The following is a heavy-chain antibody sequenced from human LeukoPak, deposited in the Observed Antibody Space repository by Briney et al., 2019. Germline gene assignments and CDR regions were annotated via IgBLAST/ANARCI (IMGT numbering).Heavy chain of an antibody. Sequence: PSETLSLTCTVSGGSLSSSSYYWGWIRQPPGKGLEWIGYIYYSGRTSYSPSLKSRVTISVDTSKNHFSLTLSSVIAADTAVYYCARGQKYRNGYTVTELGSGYFDYWGQGTLVTVSS. CDR2: IYYSGRT. CDR1: GGSLSSSSYY. D-gene: IGHD5-18*01. V-gene: IGHV4-61*03. CDR3: ARGQKYRNGYTVTELGSGYFDY. J-gene: IGHJ4*02.